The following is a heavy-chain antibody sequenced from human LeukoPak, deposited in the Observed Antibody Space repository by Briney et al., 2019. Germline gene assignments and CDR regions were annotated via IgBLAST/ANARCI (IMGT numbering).Heavy chain of an antibody. D-gene: IGHD2-8*01. CDR3: ASLISSSFDY. V-gene: IGHV3-64*01. CDR1: GFTFSSYA. Sequence: GGSLRLSCAVSGFTFSSYAMHWVRQAPGKGLEYVSYISSNGGRTYYANSVNGRFTISRDNPKNTLYLQMGSLRAEDMAVYYCASLISSSFDYWGQGTLVTVSS. CDR2: ISSNGGRT. J-gene: IGHJ4*02.